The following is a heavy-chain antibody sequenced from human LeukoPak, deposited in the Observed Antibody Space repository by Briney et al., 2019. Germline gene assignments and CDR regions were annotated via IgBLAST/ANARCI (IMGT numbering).Heavy chain of an antibody. V-gene: IGHV1-46*01. CDR3: ARERGVKTHFDY. CDR2: IIPTGGST. CDR1: GYTFTSYY. Sequence: ASVKVSCKASGYTFTSYYMHWVRQAPGQGLEWMGIIIPTGGSTSYAQKFQGRVTMTRDTSTSTVYMELSSLRSEDTAVYYCARERGVKTHFDYWGQGTLVTVSS. J-gene: IGHJ4*02.